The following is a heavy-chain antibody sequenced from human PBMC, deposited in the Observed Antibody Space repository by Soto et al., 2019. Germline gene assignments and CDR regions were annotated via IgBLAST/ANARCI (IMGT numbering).Heavy chain of an antibody. CDR1: GGSISSSSYY. CDR3: ARRPWSGGNNWFDP. J-gene: IGHJ5*02. Sequence: SETLSLTCTVSGGSISSSSYYWGWIRQPPGKGLEWIGSIYYSGSTYYNPSLKSRVTISVDTSKNQFSLKLSSVTAADTAVYYCARRPWSGGNNWFDPWGQGTLVTVSS. D-gene: IGHD3-3*01. CDR2: IYYSGST. V-gene: IGHV4-39*01.